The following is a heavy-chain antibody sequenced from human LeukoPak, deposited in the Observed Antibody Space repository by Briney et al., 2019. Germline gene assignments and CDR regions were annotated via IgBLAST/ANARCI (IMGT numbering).Heavy chain of an antibody. Sequence: SETLSLTCAVSGGSFSGYYWTWIRQPPGKGLEWIGEINHSGRTNYNPSLKSRVIMSVDTSKNQFSLKLSSVTAADTAVYYCARAAFITAAGNGFDPWGQGTLVTVSS. CDR1: GGSFSGYY. CDR2: INHSGRT. CDR3: ARAAFITAAGNGFDP. D-gene: IGHD6-13*01. J-gene: IGHJ5*02. V-gene: IGHV4-34*01.